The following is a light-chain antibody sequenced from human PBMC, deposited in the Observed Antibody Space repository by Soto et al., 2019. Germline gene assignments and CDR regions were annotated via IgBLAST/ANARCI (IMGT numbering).Light chain of an antibody. CDR1: SSDVGSYNL. CDR3: CSYAGSSLNYV. Sequence: QSALTQPASVSGSPGQSITIPCTGTSSDVGSYNLVSWYQQHPGKAPKLMIYEVSKRPSGVSNRFSGSKSGNTASLTISGLQAEDEADYYCCSYAGSSLNYVXGTGTKVNVL. J-gene: IGLJ1*01. V-gene: IGLV2-23*02. CDR2: EVS.